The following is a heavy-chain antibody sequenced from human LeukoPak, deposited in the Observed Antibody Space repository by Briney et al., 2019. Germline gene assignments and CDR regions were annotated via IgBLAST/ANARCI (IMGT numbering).Heavy chain of an antibody. CDR2: VNHSGRT. CDR1: GGSFSGYH. D-gene: IGHD6-13*01. Sequence: SETLSLTCAVYGGSFSGYHWSWIRQPPGKGLEWIGEVNHSGRTTYHPPLKSRVIISVDTSKQQFSLKLRSVTAADTAVYYCARVFLVRLLAAASPRGWFDPWGQGTLVTVSS. J-gene: IGHJ5*02. CDR3: ARVFLVRLLAAASPRGWFDP. V-gene: IGHV4-34*01.